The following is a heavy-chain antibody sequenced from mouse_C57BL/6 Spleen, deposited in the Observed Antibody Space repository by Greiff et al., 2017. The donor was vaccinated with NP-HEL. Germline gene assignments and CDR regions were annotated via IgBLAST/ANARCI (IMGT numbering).Heavy chain of an antibody. Sequence: QVQLQQSGPELVKPGASVKISCKASGYAFSSSWMNWVKQRPGKGLEWIGRIYPGDGDTNYNGKFKGKATLTADKSSSTAYMQLSSLTSEDSAVYFCARGATVVATLRYFDYWGQGTTLTVSS. CDR1: GYAFSSSW. CDR3: ARGATVVATLRYFDY. D-gene: IGHD1-1*01. J-gene: IGHJ2*01. V-gene: IGHV1-82*01. CDR2: IYPGDGDT.